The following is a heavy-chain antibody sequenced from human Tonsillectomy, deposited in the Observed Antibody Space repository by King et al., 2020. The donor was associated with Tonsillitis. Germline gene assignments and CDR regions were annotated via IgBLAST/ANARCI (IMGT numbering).Heavy chain of an antibody. CDR2: ITGSCDST. J-gene: IGHJ4*02. CDR1: GFSFSNYA. Sequence: VQLVETGGSLVQPGGSLRLSCAASGFSFSNYAMSWVRQAPGKGPEWVSGITGSCDSTYSADSVKGRYTISRDNSKDTRYLEMNSLRVDDTAVYYCARRDYYDSSDFAPLFDYWGQGTLVSLSS. D-gene: IGHD3-22*01. CDR3: ARRDYYDSSDFAPLFDY. V-gene: IGHV3-23*04.